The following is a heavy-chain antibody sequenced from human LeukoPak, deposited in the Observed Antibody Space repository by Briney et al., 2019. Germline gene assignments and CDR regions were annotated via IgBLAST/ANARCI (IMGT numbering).Heavy chain of an antibody. D-gene: IGHD3-16*01. Sequence: GGSLRLSCAASGDTVSGNYMSGVRQTPGRGLEWLSDIRRGGNTSYSDSVKGRFTISRGSSNNTVFLQLNMIGAEDTAVSDCPGGPGSGLGVDYGDYWGQGTLVTVSS. CDR3: PGGPGSGLGVDYGDY. CDR2: IRRGGNT. CDR1: GDTVSGNY. J-gene: IGHJ4*02. V-gene: IGHV3-66*01.